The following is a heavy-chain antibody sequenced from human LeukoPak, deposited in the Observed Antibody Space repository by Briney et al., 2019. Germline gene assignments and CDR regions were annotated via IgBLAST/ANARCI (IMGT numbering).Heavy chain of an antibody. V-gene: IGHV1-69*13. CDR2: IIPIFGTA. CDR3: ARVPITMTYFDY. J-gene: IGHJ4*02. D-gene: IGHD3-22*01. CDR1: GGTFSSYA. Sequence: SVTVSCKASGGTFSSYAISWVRQAPGQGLEWMGGIIPIFGTANYAQKFQGRVTITADESTSTAYMELSSLRSEDTAVYYCARVPITMTYFDYWGQGTLVTVSS.